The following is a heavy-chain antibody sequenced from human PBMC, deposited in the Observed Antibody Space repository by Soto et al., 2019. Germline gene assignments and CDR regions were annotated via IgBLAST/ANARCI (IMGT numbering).Heavy chain of an antibody. J-gene: IGHJ4*02. Sequence: ASVKVSCKVSGYTLTELSMHWVRQAPGKGLEWMGGFDPEDGETIYAQKFQGRVTMTEDTSTDTAYMELSSLRSEDTAVYYCATDSRWGSYRNFDFWGQGTLVTVSS. CDR1: GYTLTELS. D-gene: IGHD3-16*02. V-gene: IGHV1-24*01. CDR3: ATDSRWGSYRNFDF. CDR2: FDPEDGET.